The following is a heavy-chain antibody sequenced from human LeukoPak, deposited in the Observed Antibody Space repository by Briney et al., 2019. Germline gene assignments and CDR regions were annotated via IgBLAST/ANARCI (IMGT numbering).Heavy chain of an antibody. V-gene: IGHV3-33*01. CDR2: IWYDGSNT. J-gene: IGHJ6*04. CDR1: GFTFSSYG. CDR3: ATLLQGDGMDV. Sequence: GGSLRLPCAASGFTFSSYGMHWVRQAPGKGLEWVAVIWYDGSNTYYADSVKGRFTISRDNSKNTLYLQMNSLRAEDTAIYYCATLLQGDGMDVWGKGTTVTVSS. D-gene: IGHD4-11*01.